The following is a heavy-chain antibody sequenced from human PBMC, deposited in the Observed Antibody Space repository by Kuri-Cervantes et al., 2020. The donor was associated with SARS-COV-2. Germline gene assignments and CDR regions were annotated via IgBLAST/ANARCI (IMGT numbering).Heavy chain of an antibody. CDR3: ARGRRYSLPGGLDY. V-gene: IGHV4-34*01. D-gene: IGHD3-9*01. Sequence: SQTLSLTCAVYGGSFGGYYWSWIRQPPGKGLEWIGEINHSGSTNYNPSLKSRVTISVDTSKNQFSLKLSSVTAADTAVYYCARGRRYSLPGGLDYWGQGTLVTVSS. CDR2: INHSGST. CDR1: GGSFGGYY. J-gene: IGHJ4*02.